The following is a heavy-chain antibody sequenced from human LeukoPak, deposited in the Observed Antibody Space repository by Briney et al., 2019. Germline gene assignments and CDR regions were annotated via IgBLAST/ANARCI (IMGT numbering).Heavy chain of an antibody. D-gene: IGHD3-3*01. J-gene: IGHJ4*02. CDR1: GFMFSSNW. CDR3: VKEYHSRGFGAYFDY. Sequence: GGSLRLSCAASGFMFSSNWMSWVRLAPGKGLEWVANIKEDGTETYYVDSVKGRFTISRDNSINTVDLQMNSPRAEDTAVYYCVKEYHSRGFGAYFDYWGQGTLVTVSS. CDR2: IKEDGTET. V-gene: IGHV3-7*03.